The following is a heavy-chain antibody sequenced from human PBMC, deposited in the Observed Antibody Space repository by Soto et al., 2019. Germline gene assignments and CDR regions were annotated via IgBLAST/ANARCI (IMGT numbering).Heavy chain of an antibody. V-gene: IGHV3-49*03. J-gene: IGHJ4*02. CDR2: IRSKAYGGTT. CDR1: GFTFGDYA. CDR3: TRDSNDFWSGYYQIDY. D-gene: IGHD3-3*01. Sequence: GGSLRLSCTASGFTFGDYAMSWFRQAPGKGLEWVGFIRSKAYGGTTEYAASVKGRFTISRDDSKSIAYLQMNSLKTEDTAVYYCTRDSNDFWSGYYQIDYWGQGTLVTVSS.